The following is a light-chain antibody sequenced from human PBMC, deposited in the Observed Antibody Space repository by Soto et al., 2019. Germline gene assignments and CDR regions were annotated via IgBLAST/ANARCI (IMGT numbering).Light chain of an antibody. V-gene: IGKV1-5*01. J-gene: IGKJ1*01. CDR1: QTISTW. CDR2: DVS. Sequence: QSTQSPSTLSASVGDRVTITGRASQTISTWLAWYQQKPGKAPKLLIYDVSILESGVPSRFSGSGSGTEFTLTITSLQPEDFAIYYCQQYDNSRTFGQGTKVDIK. CDR3: QQYDNSRT.